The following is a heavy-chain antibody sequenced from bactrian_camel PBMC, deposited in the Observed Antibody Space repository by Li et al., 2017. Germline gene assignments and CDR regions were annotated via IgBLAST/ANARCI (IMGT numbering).Heavy chain of an antibody. J-gene: IGHJ4*01. V-gene: IGHV3S40*01. Sequence: VQLVESGGGSVQAGGSLRLSCATSGFTFSAYDMGWVRQAPGKGLEWVSGIGSGKLSPYCADSVKGRFTISQDNAKNTVYLLMNSLNPEDTAMYYCAVAYVSGYCPLGPSEYSYWGQGTQVTVS. D-gene: IGHD3*01. CDR3: AVAYVSGYCPLGPSEYSY. CDR2: IGSGKLSP. CDR1: GFTFSAYD.